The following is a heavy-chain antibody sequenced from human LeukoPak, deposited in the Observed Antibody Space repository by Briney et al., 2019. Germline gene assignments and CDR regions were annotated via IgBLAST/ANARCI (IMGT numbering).Heavy chain of an antibody. D-gene: IGHD5-24*01. V-gene: IGHV4-59*11. CDR1: GGSISSHY. CDR2: IYYSGST. CDR3: ARVSQMATMGY. Sequence: SETLSLTCTVSGGSISSHYWSWIRQPPGKGLEWIGYIYYSGSTNYNPSLKSRVTISVDTSKNQFSLKLSSVTAADTAVYFCARVSQMATMGYWGQGTLVTVSS. J-gene: IGHJ4*02.